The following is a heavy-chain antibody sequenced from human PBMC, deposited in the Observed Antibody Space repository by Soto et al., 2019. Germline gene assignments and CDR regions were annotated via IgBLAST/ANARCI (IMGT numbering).Heavy chain of an antibody. CDR1: GFTFSSYA. Sequence: GGSLRLSCAASGFTFSSYAMSWVRQAPGKGLEWVSAISGSGGSTYYADSVKGRFTISRDNSKNTLYLQMNSLRAEDTAVYYCAKYIPLSMYSSSSRYFDYWGQGTLVTVSS. J-gene: IGHJ4*02. CDR3: AKYIPLSMYSSSSRYFDY. CDR2: ISGSGGST. V-gene: IGHV3-23*01. D-gene: IGHD6-6*01.